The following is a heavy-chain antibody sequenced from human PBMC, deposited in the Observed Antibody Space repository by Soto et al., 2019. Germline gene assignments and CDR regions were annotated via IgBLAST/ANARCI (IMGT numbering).Heavy chain of an antibody. V-gene: IGHV4-34*01. Sequence: SETLSLTCAVYGGSFSGYYWSWIRQPPGKGLEWIGEINHSGSTNYNPSLKSRVTISVDTSKNQFSLKLSSVTAADTAVYYCARGVGAQQLVGNRFDPWGQGTLVTVSS. CDR2: INHSGST. J-gene: IGHJ5*02. CDR3: ARGVGAQQLVGNRFDP. D-gene: IGHD6-13*01. CDR1: GGSFSGYY.